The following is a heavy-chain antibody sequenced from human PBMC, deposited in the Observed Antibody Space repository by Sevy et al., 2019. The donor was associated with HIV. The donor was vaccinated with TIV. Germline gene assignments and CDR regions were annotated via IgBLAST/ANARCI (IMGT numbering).Heavy chain of an antibody. CDR3: AGENAWGRGYA. D-gene: IGHD6-25*01. CDR2: IDYNGHI. Sequence: SETLSLTCTVSGGSITSLYWNWIRQPPGKGLEWIANIDYNGHINYNPSLKSRVTLTLDTSKNQFALRLSAVTAADTAMYYCAGENAWGRGYAWGQGTLVTVSS. J-gene: IGHJ5*02. V-gene: IGHV4-59*11. CDR1: GGSITSLY.